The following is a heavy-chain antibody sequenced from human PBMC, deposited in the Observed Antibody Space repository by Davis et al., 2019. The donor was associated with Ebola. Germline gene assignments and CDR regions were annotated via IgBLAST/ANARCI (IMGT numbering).Heavy chain of an antibody. D-gene: IGHD3-3*01. V-gene: IGHV1-69*13. J-gene: IGHJ5*02. CDR2: IIPIFGTA. Sequence: SVKVSCKASGYTFTSYGISWVRQAPGQGLEWMGGIIPIFGTANYAQKFQGRVTITADESTSTAYMELSSLRSEDTAVYYCARDKFSDDFWSRDNWFDPWGQGTLVTVSS. CDR1: GYTFTSYG. CDR3: ARDKFSDDFWSRDNWFDP.